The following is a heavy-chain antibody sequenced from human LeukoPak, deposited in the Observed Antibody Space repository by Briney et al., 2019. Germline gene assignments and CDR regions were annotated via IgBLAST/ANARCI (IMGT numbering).Heavy chain of an antibody. D-gene: IGHD6-6*01. Sequence: GGSLRLSCAASGFTFSSYAMHWVRQAPGKGLEWVAVISYDGSNKYYADSVKGRFTISRDNSKNTLYLQMNSLRAEDTAVYCCARSRSSYSSSSGGDYWGQGTLVTVSS. V-gene: IGHV3-30-3*01. CDR1: GFTFSSYA. CDR3: ARSRSSYSSSSGGDY. J-gene: IGHJ4*02. CDR2: ISYDGSNK.